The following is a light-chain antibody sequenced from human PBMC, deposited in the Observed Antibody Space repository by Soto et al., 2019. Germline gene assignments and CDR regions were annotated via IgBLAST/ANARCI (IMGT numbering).Light chain of an antibody. CDR1: SSDVGSSNL. CDR2: EVN. Sequence: QSALTQPASVSGSPGQSITISCTGTSSDVGSSNLVSWYQQHPGKAPKLMIFEVNTRPSGVSNRFSGSKSGNTASLTISGLQPEDEADYYCCAHTSSNTYVFGTGTKLTVL. CDR3: CAHTSSNTYV. J-gene: IGLJ1*01. V-gene: IGLV2-23*02.